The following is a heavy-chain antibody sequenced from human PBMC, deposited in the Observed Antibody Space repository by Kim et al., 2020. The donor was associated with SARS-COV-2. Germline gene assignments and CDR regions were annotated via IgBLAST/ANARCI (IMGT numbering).Heavy chain of an antibody. V-gene: IGHV1-18*01. CDR3: ARDGPLVGAIIDAFDI. Sequence: KLQGRVTMTTDTSTSTAYMELRSLRSDDTAVYYCARDGPLVGAIIDAFDIWGQGTMVTVSS. J-gene: IGHJ3*02. D-gene: IGHD1-26*01.